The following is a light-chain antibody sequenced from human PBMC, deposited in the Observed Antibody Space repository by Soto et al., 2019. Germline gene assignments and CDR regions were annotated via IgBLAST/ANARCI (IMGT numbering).Light chain of an antibody. V-gene: IGKV3-20*01. CDR1: QSVISSY. CDR3: QQYDSSPRT. J-gene: IGKJ1*01. Sequence: EIVMTQSPGTLSLSPGERATLSCRASQSVISSYLAWYQQKPGQPPLPLFYGASSRAIGPPDRFSGSGSGTDSTLTISRLQPEDFAVYYCQQYDSSPRTFGPGTKVEIK. CDR2: GAS.